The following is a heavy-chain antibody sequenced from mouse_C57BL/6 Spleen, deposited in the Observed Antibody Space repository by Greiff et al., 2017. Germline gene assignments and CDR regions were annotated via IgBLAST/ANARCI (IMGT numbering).Heavy chain of an antibody. D-gene: IGHD2-5*01. CDR3: ARGYYSNYDYAMDY. Sequence: QVQLQQSGAELVKPGASVKISCKASGYAFSSYWMNWVKQRPGKGLEWIGQIYPGDGDTNYNGKFKGKATLTADKSSSTAYMQLRSLTSEDSAVYFGARGYYSNYDYAMDYWGQGTSVTVSS. J-gene: IGHJ4*01. CDR2: IYPGDGDT. V-gene: IGHV1-80*01. CDR1: GYAFSSYW.